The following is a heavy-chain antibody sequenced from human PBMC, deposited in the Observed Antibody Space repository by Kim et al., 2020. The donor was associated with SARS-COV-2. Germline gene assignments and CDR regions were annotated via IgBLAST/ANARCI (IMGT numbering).Heavy chain of an antibody. CDR2: LFHSGTP. V-gene: IGHV4-38-2*02. D-gene: IGHD3-10*01. J-gene: IGHJ4*02. CDR3: ARGGYYFGWGPFDY. CDR1: GYSISSGYY. Sequence: SETLSLTCSVSGYSISSGYYWGWIRQSPGRGLEWIASLFHSGTPNYNPSFKSRLTMSVDTSRNHFSLTLNSVTAADTAVYYCARGGYYFGWGPFDYWGPGTMVTVSS.